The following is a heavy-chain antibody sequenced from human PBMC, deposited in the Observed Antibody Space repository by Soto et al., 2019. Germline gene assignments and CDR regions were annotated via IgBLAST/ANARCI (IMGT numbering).Heavy chain of an antibody. V-gene: IGHV3-23*01. CDR1: GLTFSSFA. CDR2: ISGSGGST. Sequence: GGSLRLSCAASGLTFSSFAMSWVRQAPGKWLEWVSGISGSGGSTYHADSVKGRFIISRDNSKNVLYLQMNSVRAEDTAVYYCAKGHSSSPSPQYYYYGMDVWGRGXTVTVYS. D-gene: IGHD6-13*01. J-gene: IGHJ6*02. CDR3: AKGHSSSPSPQYYYYGMDV.